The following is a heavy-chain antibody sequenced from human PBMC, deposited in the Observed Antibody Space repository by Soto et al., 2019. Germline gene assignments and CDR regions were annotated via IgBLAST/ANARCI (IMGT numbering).Heavy chain of an antibody. V-gene: IGHV3-53*01. J-gene: IGHJ3*02. CDR2: IYSGGST. CDR3: ASKIAVASAFDI. Sequence: GGSLRLACAASGFTVSSNYMSWARQAPGKGLEWVSVIYSGGSTYYADSVKGRFTISRDNSKNTLYLQMNSLRAEDTAVYYCASKIAVASAFDIWGQGTMVTVSS. D-gene: IGHD6-19*01. CDR1: GFTVSSNY.